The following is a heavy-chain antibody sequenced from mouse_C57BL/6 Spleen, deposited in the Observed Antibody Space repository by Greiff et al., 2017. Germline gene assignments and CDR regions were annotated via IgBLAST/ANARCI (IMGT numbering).Heavy chain of an antibody. J-gene: IGHJ4*01. Sequence: EVQLQQSGPELVKPGASVKISCKASGYTFTDYYMNWVKQSHGKSLEWIGDINPNNGGTSYNQKFKGKATLTVDKSSSTAYMALRSLTSEDSAVYYCAKYYYGSSPRAMDYWGQGTSVTVSS. V-gene: IGHV1-26*01. CDR3: AKYYYGSSPRAMDY. CDR2: INPNNGGT. CDR1: GYTFTDYY. D-gene: IGHD1-1*01.